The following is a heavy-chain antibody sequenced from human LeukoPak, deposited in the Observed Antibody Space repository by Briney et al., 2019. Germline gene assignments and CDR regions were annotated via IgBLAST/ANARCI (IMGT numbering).Heavy chain of an antibody. CDR3: ARERPLIAVAGTYFDY. J-gene: IGHJ4*02. D-gene: IGHD6-19*01. CDR1: GGSISSYY. V-gene: IGHV4-59*01. CDR2: IYYGGST. Sequence: PSETLSLTCTVSGGSISSYYWSWIRQPPGKGLEWIGYIYYGGSTNYNPSLKSRVTISVDTSKNQFSLKLSSVTAADTAVYYCARERPLIAVAGTYFDYWGQGTLVTVSS.